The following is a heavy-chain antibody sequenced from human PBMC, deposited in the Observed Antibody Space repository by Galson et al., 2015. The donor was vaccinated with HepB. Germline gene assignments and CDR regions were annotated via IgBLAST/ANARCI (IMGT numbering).Heavy chain of an antibody. CDR1: GFTFSSYG. V-gene: IGHV3-33*01. CDR3: ARSLEGYYDSSGLPYSDLYYFDY. J-gene: IGHJ4*02. Sequence: SLRLSCAASGFTFSSYGMHWVRQAPGKGLEWVAVIWYDGSNKYYADSVKGRFTISRDNSKNTLYLQMNSLRAEDTAVYYCARSLEGYYDSSGLPYSDLYYFDYWGQGTLVTVSS. CDR2: IWYDGSNK. D-gene: IGHD3-22*01.